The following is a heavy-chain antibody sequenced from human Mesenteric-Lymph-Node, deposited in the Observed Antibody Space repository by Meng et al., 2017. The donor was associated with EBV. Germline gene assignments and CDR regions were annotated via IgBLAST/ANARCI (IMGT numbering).Heavy chain of an antibody. D-gene: IGHD5-12*01. CDR3: AGTYSGYDRDY. Sequence: QLQLQESGPGLVKPSETLSLTCTVSGGSISSSNHYWGWIRQPPGQGLEWIGSIYHTGSTYYNPSLKSRVTMSVDTSKNQVSLKLTSVTAADTAVYYCAGTYSGYDRDYWGQGILVTVSS. J-gene: IGHJ4*02. CDR2: IYHTGST. CDR1: GGSISSSNHY. V-gene: IGHV4-39*01.